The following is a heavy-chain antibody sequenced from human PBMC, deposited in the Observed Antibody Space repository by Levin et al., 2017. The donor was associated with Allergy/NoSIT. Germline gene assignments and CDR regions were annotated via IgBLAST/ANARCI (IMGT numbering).Heavy chain of an antibody. J-gene: IGHJ4*02. CDR3: ARGHSEAGDSLFDY. V-gene: IGHV3-13*01. CDR2: IGTAGDT. CDR1: GFTFSSYD. D-gene: IGHD2-21*01. Sequence: PGGSLRLSCAASGFTFSSYDMHWVRQATGKGLEWVSAIGTAGDTYYPGSVKGRFTISRENAKNSLYLQMNSLRAGDTAVYYCARGHSEAGDSLFDYWGQGTLVTVSS.